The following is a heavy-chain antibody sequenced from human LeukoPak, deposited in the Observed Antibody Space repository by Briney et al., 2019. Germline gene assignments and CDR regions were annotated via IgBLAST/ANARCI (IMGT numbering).Heavy chain of an antibody. CDR2: ISNGNT. D-gene: IGHD2-21*02. CDR3: VREAGYCAGVCLKSNWFDP. Sequence: GGSLRLSCAASGFPFSRHAMSWVRQPPGKGLEWVSAISNGNTYYAYSVRGRFTISRDDSKNTMYLQMNSLRDEDTALYYCVREAGYCAGVCLKSNWFDPRVQGTLVTASS. CDR1: GFPFSRHA. J-gene: IGHJ5*02. V-gene: IGHV3-23*01.